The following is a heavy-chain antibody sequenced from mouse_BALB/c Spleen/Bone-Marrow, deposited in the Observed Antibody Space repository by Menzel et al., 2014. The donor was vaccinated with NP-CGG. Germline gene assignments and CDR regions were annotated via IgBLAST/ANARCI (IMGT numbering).Heavy chain of an antibody. J-gene: IGHJ2*01. CDR1: GYTFTSYW. Sequence: VKLVESGAELVKPGASVKLSCKAPGYTFTSYWMHWVKQRPGQGLEWIGEINPSNGRTNYNEKFKTKATLTVDKSSSTAYMQLSSLTSEDSAVYYCARNYGNTDYWGQGTTLTVSS. V-gene: IGHV1S81*02. CDR3: ARNYGNTDY. CDR2: INPSNGRT. D-gene: IGHD2-1*01.